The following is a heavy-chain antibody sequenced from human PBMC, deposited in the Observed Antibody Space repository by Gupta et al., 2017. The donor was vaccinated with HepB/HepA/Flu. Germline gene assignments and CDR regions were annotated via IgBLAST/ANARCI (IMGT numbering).Heavy chain of an antibody. D-gene: IGHD3-16*01. Sequence: EVQLVESGGDLVQPGGSLRLACAASGLIFSTYWMSWVRQAPGKGLEWVAHMNEDGSDKYYVDSGKGRFTSSRDNTKNSLYLQMDRLRAEDTAIYYCASWGPRNHWGQGTLVTVSS. CDR1: GLIFSTYW. CDR3: ASWGPRNH. J-gene: IGHJ5*02. CDR2: MNEDGSDK. V-gene: IGHV3-7*01.